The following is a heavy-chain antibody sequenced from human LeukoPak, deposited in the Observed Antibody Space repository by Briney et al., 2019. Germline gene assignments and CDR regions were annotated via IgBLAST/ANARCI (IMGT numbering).Heavy chain of an antibody. D-gene: IGHD2-21*02. Sequence: PSESLSLTCTVSGGSISSYYWSWIRQPAGKGLEWIGRIYTSGSTNYNPSLKSRVTISVDTSKNQFSLKLSSVTAADTAVYYCARGGYCGGDCYFYYWGQGTLVTVSS. CDR1: GGSISSYY. CDR3: ARGGYCGGDCYFYY. V-gene: IGHV4-4*07. CDR2: IYTSGST. J-gene: IGHJ4*02.